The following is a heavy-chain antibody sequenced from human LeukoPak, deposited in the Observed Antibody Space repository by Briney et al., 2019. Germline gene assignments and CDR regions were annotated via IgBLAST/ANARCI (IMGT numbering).Heavy chain of an antibody. J-gene: IGHJ4*02. CDR3: ARVWFGGYLDY. D-gene: IGHD3-10*01. V-gene: IGHV4-34*01. CDR1: GGSFSGYC. CDR2: INHSGST. Sequence: PSETLSLTCAVYGGSFSGYCWSWIRQPPGKGLEWIGEINHSGSTNYNPSLKSRVTISVDTSKNQFSLKLSSVTAADTAVYYCARVWFGGYLDYWGQGTLVTVSS.